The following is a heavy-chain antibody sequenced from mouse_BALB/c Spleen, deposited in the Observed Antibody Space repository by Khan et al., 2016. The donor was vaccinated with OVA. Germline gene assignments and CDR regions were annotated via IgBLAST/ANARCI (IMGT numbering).Heavy chain of an antibody. J-gene: IGHJ3*01. CDR3: GREGAYYRSDGWFAY. D-gene: IGHD2-14*01. Sequence: QVQLQQSGAELARPGASVKMSCKASGYTFTTYTIHWVKQRPGQGLEWIGYIIPSNDYTNYNQKFKDRATLTADKSSSTAYMQLSSRTSEDSAVYYCGREGAYYRSDGWFAYWGQGTLVTVSA. CDR1: GYTFTTYT. CDR2: IIPSNDYT. V-gene: IGHV1-4*01.